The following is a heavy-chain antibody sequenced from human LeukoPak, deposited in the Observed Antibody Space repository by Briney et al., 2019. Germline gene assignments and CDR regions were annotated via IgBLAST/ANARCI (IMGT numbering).Heavy chain of an antibody. J-gene: IGHJ3*02. CDR3: ARFSSTWYVAFGM. D-gene: IGHD6-13*01. CDR2: INSGGTV. CDR1: GFIVSSYE. Sequence: PGGSLRLSCAASGFIVSSYETGWVRQAPGKGLEWLSYINSGGTVYYAVKGRFTFSRDNAKNSLYLHMNSLRAEDTALYYCARFSSTWYVAFGMWGQGTMVTVSS. V-gene: IGHV3-48*03.